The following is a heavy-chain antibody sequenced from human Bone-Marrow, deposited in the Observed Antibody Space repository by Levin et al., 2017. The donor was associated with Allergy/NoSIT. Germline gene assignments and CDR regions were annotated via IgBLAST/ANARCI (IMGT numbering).Heavy chain of an antibody. J-gene: IGHJ3*02. Sequence: GASVKVSCKASGFTFTSSAVQWVRQARGQRLEWIGWIVVGSGNTNYAQKFQERVTITRDMSTSTAYMELSSLRSEDTAVYYCAAEGPTYYSSSWPDAFDIWGQGTMVTVSS. CDR3: AAEGPTYYSSSWPDAFDI. V-gene: IGHV1-58*01. CDR2: IVVGSGNT. D-gene: IGHD6-13*01. CDR1: GFTFTSSA.